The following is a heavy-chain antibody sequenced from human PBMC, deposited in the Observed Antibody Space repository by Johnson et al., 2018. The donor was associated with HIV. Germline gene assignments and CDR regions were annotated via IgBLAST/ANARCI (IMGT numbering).Heavy chain of an antibody. CDR2: IWYDGSKE. V-gene: IGHV3-30-3*01. CDR1: GFIFSSYA. CDR3: ARDRFGSGRPNAFDI. D-gene: IGHD3-10*01. Sequence: QVQLVESGGGVVQTGRSLRLSCAASGFIFSSYAMHWVRQAPGEGLEWVAVIWYDGSKENYADSVKGRFTISRDNSKNTVYLQMNTLRPEDTAVYYCARDRFGSGRPNAFDIWGQGTMVTVSS. J-gene: IGHJ3*02.